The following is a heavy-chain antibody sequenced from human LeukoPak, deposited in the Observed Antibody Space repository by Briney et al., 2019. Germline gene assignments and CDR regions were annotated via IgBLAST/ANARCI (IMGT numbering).Heavy chain of an antibody. CDR3: ANAYGSGSYGMDV. Sequence: GGSLRLSCAASGFTFTSFWMSWVRQAPGKGLEWVANIKQDGSEKYYVDSVKGRFTISRDNAKKSLYLQMNSLRAEDTAVYYCANAYGSGSYGMDVWGQGTTVTVSS. CDR1: GFTFTSFW. D-gene: IGHD3-10*01. CDR2: IKQDGSEK. V-gene: IGHV3-7*01. J-gene: IGHJ6*02.